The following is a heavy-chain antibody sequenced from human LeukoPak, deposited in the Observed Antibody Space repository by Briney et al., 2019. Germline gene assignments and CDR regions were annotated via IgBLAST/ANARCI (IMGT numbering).Heavy chain of an antibody. CDR3: ARGENWNNVGC. CDR1: GGSIRSYY. D-gene: IGHD1/OR15-1a*01. J-gene: IGHJ4*02. V-gene: IGHV4-4*07. CDR2: IYTSGST. Sequence: SETLSLTCTVSGGSIRSYYWSWIRQPAGKGLEWIGRIYTSGSTSYNPSFKSRVIMSVDTSKNQFSLNLSSVTAADTAVYYCARGENWNNVGCWGQGTLVTVSS.